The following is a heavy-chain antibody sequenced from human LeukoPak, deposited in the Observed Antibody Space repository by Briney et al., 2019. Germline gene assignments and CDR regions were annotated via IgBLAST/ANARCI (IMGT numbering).Heavy chain of an antibody. J-gene: IGHJ4*02. CDR2: IYPGDSDT. CDR1: GYTFTSYW. Sequence: GESLKISCKASGYTFTSYWIAWVRQMPGKGLEWMGIIYPGDSDTRYSPSFQGQVTISADKSSNTASLQWSSLKASDTAMYYCARQRDGYSFDYWGQGTLVTVSS. V-gene: IGHV5-51*01. D-gene: IGHD5-24*01. CDR3: ARQRDGYSFDY.